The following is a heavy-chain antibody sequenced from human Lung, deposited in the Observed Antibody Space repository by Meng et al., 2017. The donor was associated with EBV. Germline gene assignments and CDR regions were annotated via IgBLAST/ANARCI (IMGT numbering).Heavy chain of an antibody. CDR1: GFTFRSYS. J-gene: IGHJ4*02. Sequence: EVQLVESGGGLVKPGGSRELSWAASGFTFRSYSMNWVRQAPGKGLEWVSSISSRSSYIYYADSLKGRFTISRDNAQNSLYLQMNSLRAEDTAVYYCAREYCSGGTCGFDYWGQGTLVTVSS. CDR3: AREYCSGGTCGFDY. D-gene: IGHD2-15*01. V-gene: IGHV3-21*01. CDR2: ISSRSSYI.